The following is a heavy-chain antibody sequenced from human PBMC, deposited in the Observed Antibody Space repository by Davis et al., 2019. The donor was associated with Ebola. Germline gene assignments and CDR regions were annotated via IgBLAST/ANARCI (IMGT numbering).Heavy chain of an antibody. CDR2: IYYSGST. V-gene: IGHV4-59*12. CDR1: GGSFSSYY. J-gene: IGHJ4*02. D-gene: IGHD5-12*01. CDR3: ARKYSGYDYPRY. Sequence: MPSETLSLTCAVYGGSFSSYYWSWIRQPPGKGLEWIGYIYYSGSTNYNPSLKSRVTISVDTSKNQFSLKLSSVTAADTAVYYCARKYSGYDYPRYWGQGTLVTVSS.